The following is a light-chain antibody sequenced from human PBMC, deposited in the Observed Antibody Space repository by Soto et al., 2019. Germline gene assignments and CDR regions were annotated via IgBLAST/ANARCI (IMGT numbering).Light chain of an antibody. V-gene: IGKV1-27*01. Sequence: DIQMTQSPSSLSASVGDRVTITRRASQGISNNLAWYQQKPGKVPKLLIYAASTLQSGVPSRFSGSGSGTDFTLTISSLQPEDVATYYCQKYNSAPWTFGQGTKVEIK. CDR3: QKYNSAPWT. CDR2: AAS. J-gene: IGKJ1*01. CDR1: QGISNN.